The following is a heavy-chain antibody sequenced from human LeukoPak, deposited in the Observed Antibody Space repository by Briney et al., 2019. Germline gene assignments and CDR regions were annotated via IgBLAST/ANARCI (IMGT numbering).Heavy chain of an antibody. J-gene: IGHJ6*02. V-gene: IGHV3-48*03. CDR1: GFTFSSYE. Sequence: GGSLRLSCAASGFTFSSYEMNWVRQAPGKGLEWVSNISSSGSTIYYADSVKGRFTISRDNAKNSLYLQMNSLRAEDTAVYYCASDRLDCSGGSCYSYYYGMDVWGQGTTVTVSS. D-gene: IGHD2-15*01. CDR2: ISSSGSTI. CDR3: ASDRLDCSGGSCYSYYYGMDV.